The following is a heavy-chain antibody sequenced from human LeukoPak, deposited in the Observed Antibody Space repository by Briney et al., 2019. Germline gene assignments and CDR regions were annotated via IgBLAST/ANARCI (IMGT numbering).Heavy chain of an antibody. CDR1: GFTFSSYE. D-gene: IGHD1-26*01. CDR2: ISSSGNTI. J-gene: IGHJ4*02. Sequence: GGSLRLSCAASGFTFSSYEMNWVRQAPGKGLEWVSYISSSGNTIYYADSVKGRFTISRDNAKNSLFLQVNSLRAEDTAVYYCARSSGTYHFDYWGQGTLVTVSS. V-gene: IGHV3-48*03. CDR3: ARSSGTYHFDY.